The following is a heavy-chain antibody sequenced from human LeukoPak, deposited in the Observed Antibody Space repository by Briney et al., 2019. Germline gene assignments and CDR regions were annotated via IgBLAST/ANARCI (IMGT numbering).Heavy chain of an antibody. V-gene: IGHV3-23*01. CDR3: ARDSMAVAAVDWFDP. CDR2: ISGSGGST. D-gene: IGHD6-19*01. CDR1: GFTFSSYA. Sequence: GGSLRLSCAASGFTFSSYAMSWVRQAPGKGLEWVSAISGSGGSTYYADSVKGRFTISRDNAKNTLYLQLNSLRAEDTAVYYCARDSMAVAAVDWFDPWGQGTLVTVSS. J-gene: IGHJ5*02.